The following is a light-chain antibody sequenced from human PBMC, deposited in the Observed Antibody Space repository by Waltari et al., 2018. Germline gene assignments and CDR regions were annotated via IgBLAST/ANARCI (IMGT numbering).Light chain of an antibody. CDR3: QQYNNWPPYI. Sequence: ETVMTQSPTTLSLSPGDRATLSCRASQSVSTNLAWYQQKPGQAPRLLIYGASIRATGVPARFSGRGAGTEFTLTISSLQSEDFAVYYCQQYNNWPPYIFGQGSQLE. V-gene: IGKV3D-15*01. J-gene: IGKJ2*01. CDR1: QSVSTN. CDR2: GAS.